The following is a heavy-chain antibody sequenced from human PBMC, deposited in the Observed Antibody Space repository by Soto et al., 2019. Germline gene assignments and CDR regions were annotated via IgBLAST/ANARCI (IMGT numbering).Heavy chain of an antibody. CDR3: AKSGASSPGNWFDP. J-gene: IGHJ5*02. CDR2: INADNGDT. CDR1: GYTFTRHA. D-gene: IGHD6-13*01. V-gene: IGHV1-3*01. Sequence: QGQLVQSGAEVKKPGASVKVSCKTSGYTFTRHAIHWVRQAPGQSLEWMGWINADNGDTKYSQEFQDRVTITRDTSASTAYMELNSLTSEDTAVYYCAKSGASSPGNWFDPWGQGTLVTVSS.